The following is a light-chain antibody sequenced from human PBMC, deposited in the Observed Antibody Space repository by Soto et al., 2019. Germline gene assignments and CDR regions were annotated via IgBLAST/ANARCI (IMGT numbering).Light chain of an antibody. J-gene: IGKJ1*01. CDR3: MQALQTPTT. V-gene: IGKV2-30*01. CDR1: QSLVYSDGFTY. CDR2: KVS. Sequence: DVVMTQSPLSLPVTLGQPASISCRSSQSLVYSDGFTYLNWFQQRPGQSPRRLIYKVSNRDSGVPDRFSGRGSGTDFTLTISRVEAEDVGVYYCMQALQTPTTFGQGTKVDIK.